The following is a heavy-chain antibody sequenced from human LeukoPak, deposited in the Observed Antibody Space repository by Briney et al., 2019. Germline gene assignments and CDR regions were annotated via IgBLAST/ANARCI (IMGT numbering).Heavy chain of an antibody. CDR2: ISSSGSTI. V-gene: IGHV3-48*03. CDR3: ARGVNRYSSGWYAGRY. Sequence: GGSLRLSSAASGFTFSSYEMNWVRQAPGKGLEWVSYISSSGSTIYYADSVKGRFTISRDNAKNSLYLQMNSLRAEDTAVYYCARGVNRYSSGWYAGRYWGQGTLVTVSS. D-gene: IGHD6-19*01. CDR1: GFTFSSYE. J-gene: IGHJ4*02.